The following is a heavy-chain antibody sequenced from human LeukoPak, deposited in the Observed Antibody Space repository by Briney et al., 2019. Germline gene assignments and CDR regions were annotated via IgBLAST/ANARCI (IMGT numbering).Heavy chain of an antibody. CDR2: IKQDGSEK. V-gene: IGHV3-7*03. CDR3: ASLDTMVRGTHIFGF. CDR1: GITFSIYW. J-gene: IGHJ3*01. D-gene: IGHD3-10*01. Sequence: GGSLRLSCSASGITFSIYWMSWVRQAPGKGLEWVTNIKQDGSEKYYVDSVKGRFTISRDNAKNSLYLEMNSLRAEDTAMYYCASLDTMVRGTHIFGFWGQGTMVTVSS.